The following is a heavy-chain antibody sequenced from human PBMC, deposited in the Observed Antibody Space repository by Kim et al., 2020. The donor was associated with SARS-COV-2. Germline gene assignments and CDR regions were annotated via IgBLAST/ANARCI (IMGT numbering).Heavy chain of an antibody. Sequence: VKGRFTISRDNAKNSLYLQMNSLRAEDTAVYYCARDGWNFDWLLRYGMDVWGQGTTVTVSS. D-gene: IGHD3-9*01. V-gene: IGHV3-11*06. CDR3: ARDGWNFDWLLRYGMDV. J-gene: IGHJ6*02.